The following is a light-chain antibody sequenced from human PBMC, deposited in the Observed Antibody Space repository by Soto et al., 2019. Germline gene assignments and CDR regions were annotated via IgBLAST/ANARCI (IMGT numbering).Light chain of an antibody. CDR2: TAS. CDR3: LQYNSYSRGT. V-gene: IGKV1-5*03. CDR1: QDIDNW. Sequence: DIQMTQSPSTLSASVGDRVTITCRASQDIDNWLAWYQQKPGKVPRLLIYTASTLESRVPSRFSGSGTGTEFTLTISSLQPDDFATYYCLQYNSYSRGTFGQGTWWISN. J-gene: IGKJ1*01.